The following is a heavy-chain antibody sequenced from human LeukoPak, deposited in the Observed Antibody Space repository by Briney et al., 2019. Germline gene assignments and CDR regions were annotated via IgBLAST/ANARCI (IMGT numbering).Heavy chain of an antibody. Sequence: QAGGSLRLSCAASGFTFSSYGMHWIRQAPGKGLEWVAVISYDGSNKYYADSVKGRFTISRDNSKNTLSLQMNSLRAEDTAVYYCAKDLYYDSSGYSFDYWGQGTLVTVSS. CDR1: GFTFSSYG. CDR3: AKDLYYDSSGYSFDY. V-gene: IGHV3-30*18. D-gene: IGHD3-22*01. J-gene: IGHJ4*02. CDR2: ISYDGSNK.